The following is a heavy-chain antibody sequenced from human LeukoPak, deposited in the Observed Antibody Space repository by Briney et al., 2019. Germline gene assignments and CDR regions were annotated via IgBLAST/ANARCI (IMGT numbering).Heavy chain of an antibody. J-gene: IGHJ5*02. V-gene: IGHV4-30-4*01. CDR1: GGSISSGDYY. Sequence: SETLSLTCTVSGGSISSGDYYWSWIRQPPGKGLEWIGYMYYSGSTYYNPSLKSRVTISVDTSKNQFSLKLSSVTAADTAVYYCARGRGYDFWSGVLEDWFDPWGQGTLVTVS. CDR3: ARGRGYDFWSGVLEDWFDP. D-gene: IGHD3-3*01. CDR2: MYYSGST.